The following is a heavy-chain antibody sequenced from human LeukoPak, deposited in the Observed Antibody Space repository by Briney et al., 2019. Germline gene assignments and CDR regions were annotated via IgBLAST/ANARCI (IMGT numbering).Heavy chain of an antibody. J-gene: IGHJ5*02. CDR2: ISNDDKTI. V-gene: IGHV3-11*04. Sequence: GSLRLSCAASGFTFSDYYMSWIRQAPGKGLEWVSYISNDDKTIYYTDSVKGRFTISRDNAKNSLYLQMNSLRAEDTAVYYCASSGSYSLGPFDPWGQGTLVTVSS. CDR1: GFTFSDYY. D-gene: IGHD3-10*01. CDR3: ASSGSYSLGPFDP.